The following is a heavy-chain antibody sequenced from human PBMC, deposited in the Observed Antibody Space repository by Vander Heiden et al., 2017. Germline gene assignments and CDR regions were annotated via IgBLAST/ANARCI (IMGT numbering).Heavy chain of an antibody. V-gene: IGHV3-11*01. CDR2: ISSSGSTI. CDR3: ARARPQREGNSLLGAFDT. D-gene: IGHD4-4*01. Sequence: QVQPVESGGGLVKPGGSLGLSCQASGFPFRDYTLSWIRQAPGKGLEWVSYISSSGSTIYYADSVKGRFTISRDNAKNSLYLQMNSLRAEDTAVYYCARARPQREGNSLLGAFDTWGQGTMVTVSS. CDR1: GFPFRDYT. J-gene: IGHJ3*02.